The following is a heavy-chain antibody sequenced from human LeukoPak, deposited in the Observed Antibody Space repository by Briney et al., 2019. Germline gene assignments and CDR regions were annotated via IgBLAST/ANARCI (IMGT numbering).Heavy chain of an antibody. Sequence: GASVKVSCKASGGTFSSYAISWVRQAPGQGLEWMGRIIPIFGTANYAQKFQGRVTITTDESTSTAYMELSSLRSEDTAVYYCASQPTTLTTGPPGNWGQGTLVTVSS. V-gene: IGHV1-69*05. CDR2: IIPIFGTA. D-gene: IGHD4-17*01. J-gene: IGHJ4*02. CDR1: GGTFSSYA. CDR3: ASQPTTLTTGPPGN.